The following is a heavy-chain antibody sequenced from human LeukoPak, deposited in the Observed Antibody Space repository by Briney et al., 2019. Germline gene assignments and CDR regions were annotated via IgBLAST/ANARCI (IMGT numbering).Heavy chain of an antibody. CDR3: ARVTSSGGYYFDY. D-gene: IGHD6-25*01. Sequence: SETLSLTCAVSGYSISSGYYWGWIRQPPGKGLEWIGSIYHSGSTYYNPSLKSRVPISVDTSKNQFSLKLSSVTAADTAVYYCARVTSSGGYYFDYWGQGTLVTVSS. CDR1: GYSISSGYY. V-gene: IGHV4-38-2*01. J-gene: IGHJ4*02. CDR2: IYHSGST.